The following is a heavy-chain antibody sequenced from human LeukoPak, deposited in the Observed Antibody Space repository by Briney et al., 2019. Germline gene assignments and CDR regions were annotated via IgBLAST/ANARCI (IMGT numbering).Heavy chain of an antibody. CDR1: VFTSTSYW. CDR3: ERDPDLSGYSFFEC. D-gene: IGHD3-22*01. V-gene: IGHV3-74*01. J-gene: IGHJ4*02. CDR2: INGDGSRT. Sequence: GGSLRLSCALSVFTSTSYWIHWLRQAPGKGLEWVSRINGDGSRTAYGDSVKGRFTISRDNAKNTLSLQMNSLRAEDTAVYYCERDPDLSGYSFFECWGQGTLVTVSS.